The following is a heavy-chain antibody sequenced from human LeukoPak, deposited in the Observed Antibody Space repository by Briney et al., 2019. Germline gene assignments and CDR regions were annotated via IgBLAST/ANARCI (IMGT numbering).Heavy chain of an antibody. D-gene: IGHD3-16*01. J-gene: IGHJ4*02. V-gene: IGHV3-23*01. CDR3: AKVTGGDMITYGGLDY. CDR1: GFTFSNYA. Sequence: GGSLRLSCAASGFTFSNYAMSWVRQAPGKGLEWVSAISGNGDITYYTGSVKGRFTISRDNSENTLYLQMNSLRAEDTAIYYCAKVTGGDMITYGGLDYWGQGTLVTVSS. CDR2: ISGNGDIT.